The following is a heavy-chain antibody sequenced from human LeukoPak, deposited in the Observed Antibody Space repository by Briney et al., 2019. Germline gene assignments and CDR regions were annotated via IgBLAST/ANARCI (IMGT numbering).Heavy chain of an antibody. CDR3: ARPNSFDI. V-gene: IGHV3-11*04. CDR2: ISASGDTT. Sequence: GGSLRLSCAASGFTFSDYHMSWIRQAPGKGLEWVSYISASGDTTHYADSVKGRFTISRDNAQNSVFLQMNSLRAEDTAIYYCARPNSFDIWGQGTMVTVSS. CDR1: GFTFSDYH. J-gene: IGHJ3*02.